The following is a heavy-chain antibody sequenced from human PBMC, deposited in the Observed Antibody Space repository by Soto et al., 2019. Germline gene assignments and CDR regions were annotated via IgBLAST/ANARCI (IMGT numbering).Heavy chain of an antibody. CDR3: ARARLWFGELTYFDY. J-gene: IGHJ4*02. Sequence: PSETLSLTCTVSGGSISSYYWSWIRQPPGKGLEWIGYIYYSGSTNYNPSLKSRVTISVDTSKNQFSLKLSSVTAADTAVYYCARARLWFGELTYFDYWGQGTLVTV. V-gene: IGHV4-59*01. CDR2: IYYSGST. D-gene: IGHD3-10*01. CDR1: GGSISSYY.